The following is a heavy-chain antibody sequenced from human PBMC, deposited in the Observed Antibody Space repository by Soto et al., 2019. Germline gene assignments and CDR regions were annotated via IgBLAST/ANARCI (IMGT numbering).Heavy chain of an antibody. CDR1: CYSIHDFF. CDR3: ARGSITMIRGLSYTWFGP. Sequence: SGTLSPTCHFLCYSIHDFFWRWIREPPREGLEWIGYIYDRGNTKYNPSLKSRVTISVDTSKNQFSLKLTSVTPADTAVYYCARGSITMIRGLSYTWFGPWGQGTLVTVSS. CDR2: IYDRGNT. D-gene: IGHD3-10*01. J-gene: IGHJ5*02. V-gene: IGHV4-59*01.